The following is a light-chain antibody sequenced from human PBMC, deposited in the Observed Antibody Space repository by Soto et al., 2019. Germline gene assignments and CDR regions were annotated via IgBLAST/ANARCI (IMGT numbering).Light chain of an antibody. CDR3: NSYTGSSTDV. Sequence: QSALTQPPSVSGSPGQSVAISCTGTSSDVGSYNRVSWYQQPPGAAPKLMIYEVSNRPSGVPERFSGSKSGNTASLTISGLQAEDEADYYCNSYTGSSTDVFGTGTKVTVL. J-gene: IGLJ1*01. CDR2: EVS. CDR1: SSDVGSYNR. V-gene: IGLV2-18*02.